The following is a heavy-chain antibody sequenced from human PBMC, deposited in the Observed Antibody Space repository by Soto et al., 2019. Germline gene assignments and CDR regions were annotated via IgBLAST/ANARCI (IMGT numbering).Heavy chain of an antibody. J-gene: IGHJ4*02. CDR1: GFSLTTSRMC. CDR3: SRIQIPPAPDY. V-gene: IGHV2-70*11. Sequence: SGPTLVNPTQTLTLTCTFSGFSLTTSRMCVTWIRQPPGKALEWPARIDWDDRKYYTTSLKTRLTISKDTTKNQVVLTMTNMDPVDTATYYCSRIQIPPAPDYWGQGALVTVSS. CDR2: IDWDDRK. D-gene: IGHD2-21*01.